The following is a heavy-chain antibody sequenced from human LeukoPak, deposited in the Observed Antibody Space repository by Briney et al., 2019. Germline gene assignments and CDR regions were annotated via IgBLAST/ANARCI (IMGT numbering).Heavy chain of an antibody. V-gene: IGHV3-30*04. J-gene: IGHJ4*02. Sequence: GGSLRLSCAASGFPFSTYSMHWVRQAPGKGLEWVAVISPDGSSENYADSVEGRFTISRDNSKNTLYLQMNTLRTEDTAVYYCAREKYCTPTDCLHGRFYFNSWGQGTLVTVPS. CDR1: GFPFSTYS. CDR2: ISPDGSSE. D-gene: IGHD2-8*01. CDR3: AREKYCTPTDCLHGRFYFNS.